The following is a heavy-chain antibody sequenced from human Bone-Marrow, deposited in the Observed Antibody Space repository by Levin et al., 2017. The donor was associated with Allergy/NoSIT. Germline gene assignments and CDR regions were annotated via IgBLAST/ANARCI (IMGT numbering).Heavy chain of an antibody. CDR2: ISFDGNSK. D-gene: IGHD3-3*01. Sequence: PGGSLRLSCAASGFTFSSYGMNWVRQAPGKGLEWVAVISFDGNSKNYADSVKGRFTVSRDNSENTLHLQMNSLRVEDTAVYFCTKGGGEHYDFWSDYYDTDVWGQGTTVTVSS. V-gene: IGHV3-30*18. CDR1: GFTFSSYG. J-gene: IGHJ6*02. CDR3: TKGGGEHYDFWSDYYDTDV.